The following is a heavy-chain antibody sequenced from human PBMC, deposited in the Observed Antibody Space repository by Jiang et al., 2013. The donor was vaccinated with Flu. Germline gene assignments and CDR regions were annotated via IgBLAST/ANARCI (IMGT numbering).Heavy chain of an antibody. J-gene: IGHJ3*02. V-gene: IGHV6-1*01. D-gene: IGHD3-22*01. CDR3: ARGAITLRIIDAFDI. CDR2: TYHRRSRWYT. CDR1: GDSVSSNSAA. Sequence: SQTLSLTCDISGDSVSSNSAAWNWIRQSPSRGLEWLGRTYHRRSRWYTDYAVSVKGRLSINADTSKNQFSLQLNSATPEDTAVYYCARGAITLRIIDAFDIWGQGVRVTVSS.